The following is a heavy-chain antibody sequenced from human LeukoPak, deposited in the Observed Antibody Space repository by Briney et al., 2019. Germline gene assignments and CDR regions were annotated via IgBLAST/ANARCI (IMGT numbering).Heavy chain of an antibody. CDR2: IIPIFGTA. V-gene: IGHV1-69*06. J-gene: IGHJ4*02. CDR1: GGTFSSYA. CDR3: ARSIRSGSSSWYVPDY. Sequence: SVKVSCKASGGTFSSYAISWVRQAPGQGLEWMGGIIPIFGTANYAQKFQGRVTITADKSTSTAYMELSSLRSEDTAVYYCARSIRSGSSSWYVPDYWGQGTLVTVSS. D-gene: IGHD6-13*01.